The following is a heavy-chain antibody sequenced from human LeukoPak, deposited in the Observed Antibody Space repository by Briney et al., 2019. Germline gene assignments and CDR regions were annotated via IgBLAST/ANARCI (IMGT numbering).Heavy chain of an antibody. CDR3: ARGRSIVGANGLGY. J-gene: IGHJ4*02. CDR1: GYTFTGYY. Sequence: ASVKVSCKASGYTFTGYYMHWVQQAPGQGLEWMGWMNPNSGNTGYAQKFQGRVTITRNTSISTAYMELSSLRSEDTAVYYCARGRSIVGANGLGYWVQATLVNVS. CDR2: MNPNSGNT. D-gene: IGHD1-26*01. V-gene: IGHV1-8*03.